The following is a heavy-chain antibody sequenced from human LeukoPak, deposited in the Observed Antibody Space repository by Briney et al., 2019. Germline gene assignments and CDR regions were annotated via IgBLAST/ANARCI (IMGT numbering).Heavy chain of an antibody. V-gene: IGHV4-59*01. D-gene: IGHD3-10*01. Sequence: SETLSLTCTVSGESISSFYWTWIRQPAGKGLEWIGYIDHTGTTNYNPSLNSRVTISRDTSKNHFSLQLTSVTAADTAVYYCARGRARGFGESITGYYYMDVWGKGTTVTISS. CDR3: ARGRARGFGESITGYYYMDV. CDR2: IDHTGTT. J-gene: IGHJ6*03. CDR1: GESISSFY.